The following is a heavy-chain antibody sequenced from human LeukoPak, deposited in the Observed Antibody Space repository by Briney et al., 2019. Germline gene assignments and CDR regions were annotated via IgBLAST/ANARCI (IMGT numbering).Heavy chain of an antibody. J-gene: IGHJ4*02. V-gene: IGHV3-15*01. CDR2: IKDKGDGETT. CDR3: TREIFDSLYFGS. Sequence: GGSLRLSCAASGFTFSDAWMSWVHQAPGKGLEWVGRIKDKGDGETTDYAAPVKGRFSISRDDSKNTLYLQMKSLNTEDTAVYYCTREIFDSLYFGSWGQGTLVAVSS. CDR1: GFTFSDAW. D-gene: IGHD2-21*01.